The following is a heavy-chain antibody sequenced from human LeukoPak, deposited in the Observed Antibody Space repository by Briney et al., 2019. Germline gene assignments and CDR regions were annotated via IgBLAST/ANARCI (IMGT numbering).Heavy chain of an antibody. V-gene: IGHV1-18*01. Sequence: ASVKVSCKASGYTFTSYGISWVRQAPGQGLEWMGWISAYNGNTNYAQKLQGRVTMTTDTSTSTAYMELRSLRSDDTAVYYCARGRGLLLWFGEPFDYWGQGTLVTVSS. D-gene: IGHD3-10*01. J-gene: IGHJ4*02. CDR1: GYTFTSYG. CDR2: ISAYNGNT. CDR3: ARGRGLLLWFGEPFDY.